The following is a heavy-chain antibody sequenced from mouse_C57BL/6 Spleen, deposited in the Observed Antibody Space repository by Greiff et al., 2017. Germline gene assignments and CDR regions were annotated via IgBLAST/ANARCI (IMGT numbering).Heavy chain of an antibody. CDR3: ARERDSNSVLY. CDR2: IYPRSGNT. V-gene: IGHV1-81*01. Sequence: VQLQQSGAELARPGASVKLSCKASGYTFTSYGISWVKQRTGQGLEWIGEIYPRSGNTYYNEKFKGKATLTADKSSSTAYMALRSLTAEDSAVYFCARERDSNSVLYWGQGTTLTVS. CDR1: GYTFTSYG. J-gene: IGHJ2*01. D-gene: IGHD2-5*01.